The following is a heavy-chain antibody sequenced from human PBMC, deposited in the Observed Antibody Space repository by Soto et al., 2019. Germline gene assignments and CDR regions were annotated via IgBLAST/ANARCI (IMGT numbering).Heavy chain of an antibody. J-gene: IGHJ4*02. CDR1: GLTVSSNY. V-gene: IGHV3-53*01. CDR2: IYRGGNT. D-gene: IGHD2-2*01. CDR3: ASLGYCSSTSCPPA. Sequence: EVQLVESGGGLIQPGGSLRLSCAASGLTVSSNYMAWVRQAPGKGQEWVSAIYRGGNTYHADSVQGRFSISRDNSKNTVDLQMNSLRIKDTAVYYCASLGYCSSTSCPPAWGQGTLVNVSS.